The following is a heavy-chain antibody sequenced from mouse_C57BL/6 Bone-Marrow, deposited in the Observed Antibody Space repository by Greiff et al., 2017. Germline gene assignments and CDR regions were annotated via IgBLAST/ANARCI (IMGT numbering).Heavy chain of an antibody. D-gene: IGHD2-2*01. V-gene: IGHV14-2*01. CDR2: IDPEDGET. J-gene: IGHJ2*01. CDR1: GFNIKDYY. Sequence: EVQLQQSGAELVKPGASVKLSCTASGFNIKDYYMHWVKQRTEQGLEWIGRIDPEDGETKYAPKFPGKATITADTSSNTAYLQLSSLTSEDTAVYYCAGPLWLQFFDYWGQGTTLTVSS. CDR3: AGPLWLQFFDY.